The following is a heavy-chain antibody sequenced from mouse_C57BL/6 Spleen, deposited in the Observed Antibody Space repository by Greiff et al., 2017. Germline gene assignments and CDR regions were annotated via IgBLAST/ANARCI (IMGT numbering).Heavy chain of an antibody. D-gene: IGHD1-1*01. CDR3: AGSPGSLYGSSWYFDV. Sequence: EVQLQQSGPELVKPGASVKMSCKASGYTFTDYNMHWVKQSHGKSLEWIGYINPNNGGTSYNQKFKGKATLTVNKSSSTAYMELRSLTSEDSAVYYCAGSPGSLYGSSWYFDVWGTGTTVTVSS. CDR2: INPNNGGT. V-gene: IGHV1-22*01. CDR1: GYTFTDYN. J-gene: IGHJ1*03.